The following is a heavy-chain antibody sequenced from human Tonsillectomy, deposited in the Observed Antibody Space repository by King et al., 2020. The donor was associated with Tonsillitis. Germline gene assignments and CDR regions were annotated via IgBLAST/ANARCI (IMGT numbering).Heavy chain of an antibody. D-gene: IGHD3-10*01. V-gene: IGHV4-30-2*01. CDR3: ARISVRGSVDWFDT. J-gene: IGHJ5*02. CDR2: IHHSGTT. Sequence: QLQESGSGLVKPSQTLSLTCAVSGVSISSGDYSWSWIRQPPGKGLEWIGYIHHSGTTYYNPSLKSRVTISVDRSTNQISLNLNSVTAADTAVYYCARISVRGSVDWFDTWGQGTLVTVSS. CDR1: GVSISSGDYS.